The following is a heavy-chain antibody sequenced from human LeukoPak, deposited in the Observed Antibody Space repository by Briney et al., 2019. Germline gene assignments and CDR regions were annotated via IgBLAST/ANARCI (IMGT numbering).Heavy chain of an antibody. CDR1: RFTFSTYS. D-gene: IGHD3-10*01. V-gene: IGHV3-53*01. CDR2: IYSGGST. J-gene: IGHJ6*02. CDR3: ARTGSGNYAINSYYGMDV. Sequence: GGSLRLSCAASRFTFSTYSMNWVRQAPGKGLEWVSVIYSGGSTYYADSVKGRFTISRDNSKNTLYLQMNSLRAEDTAVYYCARTGSGNYAINSYYGMDVWGQGTTVTVSS.